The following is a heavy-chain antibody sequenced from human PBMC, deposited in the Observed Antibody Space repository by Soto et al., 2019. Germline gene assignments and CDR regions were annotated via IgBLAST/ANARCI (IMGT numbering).Heavy chain of an antibody. V-gene: IGHV3-9*01. D-gene: IGHD1-1*01. CDR1: GFTFDDYA. J-gene: IGHJ5*02. CDR2: ISWNSGSI. Sequence: GGSLRLSCAASGFTFDDYAMHWVRQAPGKGLEWVSGISWNSGSIGYADSVKGRFTISRDNAKNSLYLQMNSLRAEDTALYYCATTPHPYNWNDGYVWWFDPWGQGTLDTVSS. CDR3: ATTPHPYNWNDGYVWWFDP.